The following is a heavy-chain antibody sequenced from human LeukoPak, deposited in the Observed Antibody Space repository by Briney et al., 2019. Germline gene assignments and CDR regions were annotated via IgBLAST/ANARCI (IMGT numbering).Heavy chain of an antibody. CDR1: GGTFSSYA. V-gene: IGHV1-3*01. CDR2: INAGNGNT. D-gene: IGHD3-9*01. CDR3: ARDLAGSILTGYSSFDY. J-gene: IGHJ4*02. Sequence: ASVKVSCKASGGTFSSYAMHWVRQAPGQRLEWMGWINAGNGNTKYSQKFQGRVTITRDTSASTAYMELSSLRSEDTAVYYCARDLAGSILTGYSSFDYWGQGTLVTVSS.